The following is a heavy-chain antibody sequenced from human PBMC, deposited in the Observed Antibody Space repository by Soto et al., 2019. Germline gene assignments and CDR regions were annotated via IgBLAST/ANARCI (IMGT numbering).Heavy chain of an antibody. D-gene: IGHD3-9*01. CDR3: ARPHYDILTGYYRRGYYYYGMDV. CDR2: IYPGDSDT. Sequence: PGESLKISCKGSGYSFTSYWIGWVRQMPGKGLEWMGIIYPGDSDTRYSPSFQGQVTISADKSISTAYLQWSSLKASDTAMYYCARPHYDILTGYYRRGYYYYGMDVWGQGPTVT. CDR1: GYSFTSYW. V-gene: IGHV5-51*01. J-gene: IGHJ6*02.